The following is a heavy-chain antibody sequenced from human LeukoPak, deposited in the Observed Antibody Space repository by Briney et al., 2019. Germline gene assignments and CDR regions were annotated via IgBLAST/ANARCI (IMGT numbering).Heavy chain of an antibody. J-gene: IGHJ4*02. CDR3: ARASRLGELSLGY. D-gene: IGHD3-16*02. Sequence: PSETLSLTCTVSGGSISSSSHYWGWIRQPPGKGLEWIGYIKYSGRTYYNPSLKSRVTISVDTSKTQFSLQLSSVTAADTAVYYCARASRLGELSLGYWGQGTLVTVSS. V-gene: IGHV4-31*03. CDR1: GGSISSSSHY. CDR2: IKYSGRT.